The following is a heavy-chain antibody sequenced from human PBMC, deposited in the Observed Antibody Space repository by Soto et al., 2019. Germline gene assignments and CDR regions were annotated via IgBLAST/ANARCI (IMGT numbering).Heavy chain of an antibody. J-gene: IGHJ4*02. CDR2: ISYSGST. CDR3: ARNDFWSGYYNY. CDR1: GGSISGYY. Sequence: LSLTCAVSGGSISGYYWSWIRQPPGKGLEWIGYISYSGSTDYNPSLKSRVTISVDTSRNQFSLKLTSVTAADTAVYYCARNDFWSGYYNYWGQGTLVTVYS. D-gene: IGHD3-3*01. V-gene: IGHV4-59*01.